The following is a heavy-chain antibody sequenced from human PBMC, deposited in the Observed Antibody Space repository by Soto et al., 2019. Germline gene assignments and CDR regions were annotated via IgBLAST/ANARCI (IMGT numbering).Heavy chain of an antibody. Sequence: QVQLVQSGAELRKPGASVKVSCKASGYTFTDSYLTWVRQAPGRGLEWGGWISPYNGQTNYAQKLQGRVTMTTDTSTSTVYMELRSLRPDDTAVYYCTRGGGAHYRFDPWGQGTLVTVSS. CDR1: GYTFTDSY. D-gene: IGHD1-26*01. CDR2: ISPYNGQT. V-gene: IGHV1-18*01. CDR3: TRGGGAHYRFDP. J-gene: IGHJ5*02.